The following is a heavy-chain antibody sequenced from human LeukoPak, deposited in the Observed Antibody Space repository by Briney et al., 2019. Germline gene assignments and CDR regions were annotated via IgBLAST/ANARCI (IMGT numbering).Heavy chain of an antibody. CDR1: GFTFSRYS. J-gene: IGHJ4*02. Sequence: GGSLRLSCAASGFTFSRYSMNGVRQAPGKGLEWVSSISSSSSYIYYADSVKGRFTISRDNAKNSLYLQMNSLRAEDTAVYYCARDRTPVGHRLDYWGQGTLVTVSS. D-gene: IGHD1-26*01. CDR2: ISSSSSYI. V-gene: IGHV3-21*01. CDR3: ARDRTPVGHRLDY.